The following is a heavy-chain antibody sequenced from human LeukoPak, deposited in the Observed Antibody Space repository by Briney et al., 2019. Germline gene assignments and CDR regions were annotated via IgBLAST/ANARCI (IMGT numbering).Heavy chain of an antibody. D-gene: IGHD2-15*01. J-gene: IGHJ6*03. V-gene: IGHV3-21*01. CDR2: ISSSSSYI. CDR3: ARDYPEYCSGGSCYSNYYYYMDV. Sequence: GGSLRLSCAASGCTFSSYSMNWVRQAPGKGQELVSSISSSSSYIYYTDSVKGRFTISRDNAKNSLYLQMNSLRAEDTAVYYCARDYPEYCSGGSCYSNYYYYMDVWGKGTTVTVSS. CDR1: GCTFSSYS.